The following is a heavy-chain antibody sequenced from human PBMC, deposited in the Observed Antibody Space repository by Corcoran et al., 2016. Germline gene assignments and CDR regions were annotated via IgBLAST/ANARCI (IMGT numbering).Heavy chain of an antibody. D-gene: IGHD2-2*01. CDR3: ARGGGYCSSTSCRGTYNWFDP. CDR1: GGTFSSYA. V-gene: IGHV1-69*01. CDR2: IIPIFGTA. Sequence: QVQLVQSGAEVKKPGSSVKVSCKASGGTFSSYAISWVRQAPGQGLEWMGGIIPIFGTANYAQKFQGRVTMTADESTSTAYMELSSLRSADTAVYDCARGGGYCSSTSCRGTYNWFDPWGQGTLVTVSS. J-gene: IGHJ5*02.